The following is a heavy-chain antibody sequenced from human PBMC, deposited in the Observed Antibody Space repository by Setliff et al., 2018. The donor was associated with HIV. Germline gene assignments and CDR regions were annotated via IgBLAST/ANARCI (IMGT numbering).Heavy chain of an antibody. Sequence: PGGSLRLSCAASGFTFDDYGMSWVRQAPGKGLEWVSGINWNGGSTGYADSVKGRFTISRDNAKNSLYLQMNSLRAEDTAMYYCAREVLRGGDDAFGLWGRGTVVTVSS. CDR2: INWNGGST. J-gene: IGHJ3*01. V-gene: IGHV3-20*04. CDR1: GFTFDDYG. D-gene: IGHD3-10*01. CDR3: AREVLRGGDDAFGL.